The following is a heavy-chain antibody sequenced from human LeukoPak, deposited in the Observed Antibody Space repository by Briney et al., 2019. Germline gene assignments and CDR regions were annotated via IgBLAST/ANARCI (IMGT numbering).Heavy chain of an antibody. Sequence: SVKVSCKTSGGTFSSYAISWVRQAPGQGLEWMGRIIPILGIANYAQKFQGRVTITADKSTSTAYMELSSLRSEDTAVYYCARTHIVVVTAPFDYWGQGTLVTVSS. CDR1: GGTFSSYA. J-gene: IGHJ4*02. CDR2: IIPILGIA. V-gene: IGHV1-69*04. D-gene: IGHD2-21*02. CDR3: ARTHIVVVTAPFDY.